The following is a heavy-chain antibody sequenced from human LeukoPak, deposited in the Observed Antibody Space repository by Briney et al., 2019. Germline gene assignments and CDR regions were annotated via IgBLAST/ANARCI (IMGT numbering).Heavy chain of an antibody. Sequence: SETLSLTCAVYGGSFSGYYWSWIRQPPGKGLEWIGEINHSGSTNYNPSLKSRVTISVDTSKNQFSLKLSSVTAADTAVYYCAREAADYDSSGLDYYYYYMDVWGKGTTVTVSS. V-gene: IGHV4-34*01. D-gene: IGHD3-22*01. J-gene: IGHJ6*03. CDR2: INHSGST. CDR3: AREAADYDSSGLDYYYYYMDV. CDR1: GGSFSGYY.